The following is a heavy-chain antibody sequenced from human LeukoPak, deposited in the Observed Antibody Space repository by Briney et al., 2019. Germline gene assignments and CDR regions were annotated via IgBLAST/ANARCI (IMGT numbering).Heavy chain of an antibody. Sequence: GGSLRLSCAASGFTFSSYAMSWVRQAPGKGLEWVSAISGSGGSTYYADSVKGRFTISRDNSKNTLYLQMNSLRAEDTAVYYCAKGYGSGSYSPIDYWGQGTLVTVSS. D-gene: IGHD3-10*01. V-gene: IGHV3-23*01. J-gene: IGHJ4*02. CDR3: AKGYGSGSYSPIDY. CDR2: ISGSGGST. CDR1: GFTFSSYA.